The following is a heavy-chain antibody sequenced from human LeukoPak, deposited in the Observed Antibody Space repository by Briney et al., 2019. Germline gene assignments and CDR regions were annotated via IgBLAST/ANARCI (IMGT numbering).Heavy chain of an antibody. D-gene: IGHD3-22*01. V-gene: IGHV3-23*01. CDR2: ISHIDGGT. CDR1: GFTFSAYS. CDR3: AKRYRLDSSARWFDP. Sequence: GGSLRLSCAASGFTFSAYSMSWVRQAPGKGLEWVSLISHIDGGTYYADSVKGRFTISRDNSKNTLYLQMNSLRAEDTAVYYCAKRYRLDSSARWFDPWGQGTLVTVSS. J-gene: IGHJ5*02.